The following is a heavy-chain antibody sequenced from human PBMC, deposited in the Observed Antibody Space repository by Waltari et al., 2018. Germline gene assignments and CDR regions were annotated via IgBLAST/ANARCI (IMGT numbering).Heavy chain of an antibody. CDR1: DFFTDYW. CDR3: TRNPGY. J-gene: IGHJ4*02. V-gene: IGHV3-74*02. Sequence: VQLVESGGGVVQPGGSLRLSCAASDFFTDYWLDWVRQAPEKGLVWVSRMKTDGTSITYADSVKGRFTISRDSAKNTYYLQMNSLRAEDTAVYYCTRNPGYWGQGTLVTVSS. CDR2: MKTDGTSI.